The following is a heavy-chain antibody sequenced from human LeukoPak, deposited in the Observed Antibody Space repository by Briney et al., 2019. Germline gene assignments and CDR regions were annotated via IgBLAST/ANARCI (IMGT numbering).Heavy chain of an antibody. J-gene: IGHJ3*02. CDR2: ISYNSASI. CDR3: ARIKEYGFDI. CDR1: GFSFNEFA. V-gene: IGHV3-9*01. Sequence: SLRLSCVASGFSFNEFAFHWVRQAPGKGLEWVAGISYNSASIGYADSVEGRFTISRDNAKNSLYLQMNSLRAEDTAVYSCARIKEYGFDIWGQGTMVTVSS. D-gene: IGHD2-15*01.